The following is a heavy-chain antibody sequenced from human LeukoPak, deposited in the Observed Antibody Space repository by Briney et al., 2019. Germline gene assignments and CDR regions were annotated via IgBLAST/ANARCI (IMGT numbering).Heavy chain of an antibody. Sequence: GGSLRLSCAASGFTFSNAWMSWVRQAPGKGLEWVGRIKSKTDGGTTDYAAPVKGRFTISRDDSKNTLYLQMNSLRAEDTAVYYCAGPSMVRGVPHAFDIWGQGTMVTVSS. J-gene: IGHJ3*02. CDR3: AGPSMVRGVPHAFDI. CDR2: IKSKTDGGTT. D-gene: IGHD3-10*01. V-gene: IGHV3-15*01. CDR1: GFTFSNAW.